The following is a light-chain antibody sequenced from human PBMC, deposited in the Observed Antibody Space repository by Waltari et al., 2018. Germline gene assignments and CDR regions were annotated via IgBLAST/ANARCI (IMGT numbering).Light chain of an antibody. J-gene: IGKJ3*01. CDR3: QQSVIPPFP. CDR1: LSVTTY. Sequence: EIHLTQSPSPLSAPVVDQITIPCRAILSVTTYLNWYQQKSGQPPTVLIFSTSRLQRGVPPRCRGSESGTEFSRTINGLRPEDFATYYCQQSVIPPFPFGPGTKV. CDR2: STS. V-gene: IGKV1-39*01.